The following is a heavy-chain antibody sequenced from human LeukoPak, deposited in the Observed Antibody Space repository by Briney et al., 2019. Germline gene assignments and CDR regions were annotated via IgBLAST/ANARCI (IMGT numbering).Heavy chain of an antibody. V-gene: IGHV1-2*04. J-gene: IGHJ3*02. D-gene: IGHD5-12*01. CDR3: ARVAVATTDAFDI. Sequence: ASVKVSCKASGYTFTGYYIHWVRQAPGQGLEWMGWINPNSGGTNYAQKFQGWVTMTRDTSISTAYMELSRLRSDDTAVYYCARVAVATTDAFDIWGQGTMVTVSS. CDR1: GYTFTGYY. CDR2: INPNSGGT.